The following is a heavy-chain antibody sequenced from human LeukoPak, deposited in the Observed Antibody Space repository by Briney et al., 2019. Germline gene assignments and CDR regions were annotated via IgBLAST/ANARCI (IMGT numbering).Heavy chain of an antibody. V-gene: IGHV4-59*01. Sequence: SETLSLTCTVSGGSISNSYWSWIRQSPGKGLEWIGYIHHSGNTNASPPLKSRVTISIDTPKNQFSLKLSSVTAADTAVYYCVRWQYCGGNCFFSAFDIWGQGTMVTVS. CDR3: VRWQYCGGNCFFSAFDI. CDR2: IHHSGNT. CDR1: GGSISNSY. D-gene: IGHD2-21*01. J-gene: IGHJ3*02.